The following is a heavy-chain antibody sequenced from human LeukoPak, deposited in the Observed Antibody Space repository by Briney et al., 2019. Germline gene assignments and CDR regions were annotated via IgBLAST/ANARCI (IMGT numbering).Heavy chain of an antibody. CDR2: VDIGGGTT. Sequence: GGSLRLSCAAPGFTFDIHAMCWVRQAPGKGREWVSSVDIGGGTTYYADSVKGRFTISRDNSKNTLYLQMNSLRAEDTALYSSAKHQGSSRSDSCFDLWGRGNLVPVSS. D-gene: IGHD3-22*01. J-gene: IGHJ2*01. CDR3: AKHQGSSRSDSCFDL. V-gene: IGHV3-23*01. CDR1: GFTFDIHA.